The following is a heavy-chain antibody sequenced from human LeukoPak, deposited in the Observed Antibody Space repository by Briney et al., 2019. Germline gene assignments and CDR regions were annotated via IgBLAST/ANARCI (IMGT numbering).Heavy chain of an antibody. CDR3: ARRSPYYDILTGYANGYFDC. CDR2: IYYSGNT. Sequence: PSETLSLTCTISGGSISGSSYYWGWIRQPPGKGLEWIGSIYYSGNTYYNPSLKSRVTISVDTSKNQFSLKLSSVTAADTAVYYCARRSPYYDILTGYANGYFDCWGQGTLVTVSS. D-gene: IGHD3-9*01. J-gene: IGHJ4*02. CDR1: GGSISGSSYY. V-gene: IGHV4-39*01.